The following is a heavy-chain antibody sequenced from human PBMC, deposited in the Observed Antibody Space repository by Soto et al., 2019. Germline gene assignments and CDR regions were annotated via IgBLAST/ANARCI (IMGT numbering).Heavy chain of an antibody. CDR2: IYPGDSDT. CDR3: ARLPGVRGVFDGFNV. V-gene: IGHV5-51*01. CDR1: GYSFAGYW. Sequence: PGESLKISCKGSGYSFAGYWIGWVRQMPGKGLDWMGVIYPGDSDTRYSPSFHGQVTISADKSISTAYLQWSSLKASDTAMYFCARLPGVRGVFDGFNVWGQGTMVNV. J-gene: IGHJ3*01. D-gene: IGHD3-10*01.